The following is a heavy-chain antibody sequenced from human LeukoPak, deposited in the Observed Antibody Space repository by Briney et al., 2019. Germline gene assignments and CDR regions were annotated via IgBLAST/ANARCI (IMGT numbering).Heavy chain of an antibody. Sequence: SETLSLTCPVSGGSISSYYWSWIRQPPGKGLEWIGYIYYSGSTNYNPSLQSRVTISVDTSKNQFSLKLSSVTAADTAVYYCARTTYSSGWGTSDYCGQGSLVTVS. CDR1: GGSISSYY. CDR3: ARTTYSSGWGTSDY. V-gene: IGHV4-59*01. CDR2: IYYSGST. D-gene: IGHD6-19*01. J-gene: IGHJ4*02.